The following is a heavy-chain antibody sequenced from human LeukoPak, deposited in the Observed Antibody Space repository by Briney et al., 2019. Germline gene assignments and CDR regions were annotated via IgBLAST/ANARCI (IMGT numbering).Heavy chain of an antibody. CDR2: ISWNSGSI. Sequence: LSLTCTVSGGSLSSYYWSWVRQPPGKGLEWVSGISWNSGSIGYADSVKGRFTISRDNAKNSLYLQMNSLRAEDTALYYCAKVNYYDSSGYYRGLFFDYWGRGTLVTVSS. V-gene: IGHV3-9*01. CDR3: AKVNYYDSSGYYRGLFFDY. CDR1: GGSLSSYY. J-gene: IGHJ4*02. D-gene: IGHD3-22*01.